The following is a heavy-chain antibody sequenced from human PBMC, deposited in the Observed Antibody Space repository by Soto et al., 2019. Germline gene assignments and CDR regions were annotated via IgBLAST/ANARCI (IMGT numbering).Heavy chain of an antibody. CDR2: IYYSGST. J-gene: IGHJ4*02. V-gene: IGHV4-59*08. D-gene: IGHD1-1*01. Sequence: QVQLQESGPGLVKPSETLSLTCTVSGGSISSYYWSWIRQPPGKGLEWIGYIYYSGSTNYNPSLKRRVTISVDTSNNQFSLKLSSVTAADTAVYSCASRWGTTFDYWGQGTLVTVSS. CDR1: GGSISSYY. CDR3: ASRWGTTFDY.